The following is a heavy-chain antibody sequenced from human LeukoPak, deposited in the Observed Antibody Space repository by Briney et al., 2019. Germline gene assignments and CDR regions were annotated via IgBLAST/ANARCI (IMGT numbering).Heavy chain of an antibody. Sequence: GGSLRLSCAASGFTFSSYSMNWVRQAPGKGLEWVSYISSSSSTIYYADSVKGRFTISRDNAKNSLYLQMNSLRAEDTAVYYCARDLTQFYDFWSGPTAGRWFDPWGQGTLVTVSS. D-gene: IGHD3-3*01. CDR3: ARDLTQFYDFWSGPTAGRWFDP. V-gene: IGHV3-48*01. CDR2: ISSSSSTI. J-gene: IGHJ5*02. CDR1: GFTFSSYS.